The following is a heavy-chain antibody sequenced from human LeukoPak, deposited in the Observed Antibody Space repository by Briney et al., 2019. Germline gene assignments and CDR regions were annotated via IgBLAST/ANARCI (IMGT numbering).Heavy chain of an antibody. V-gene: IGHV4-59*08. CDR3: ARLYYDILTGYFYLDS. Sequence: SETLSLTCTVSGGSISTYYWSWIRQPPGKGLEWIGYIYYIGNTNYNPSLKSRVTISVDTSKNQFSLKLSSVTAADTAVYYCARLYYDILTGYFYLDSWGQGTLVTVTS. D-gene: IGHD3-9*01. J-gene: IGHJ5*01. CDR1: GGSISTYY. CDR2: IYYIGNT.